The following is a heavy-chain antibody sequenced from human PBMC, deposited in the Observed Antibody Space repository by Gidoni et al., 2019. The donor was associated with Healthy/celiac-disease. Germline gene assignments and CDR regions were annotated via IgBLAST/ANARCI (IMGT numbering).Heavy chain of an antibody. D-gene: IGHD6-19*01. Sequence: QVQLQQWCAGLLKPSATLSLTCAVSGGSFSGYYWSWIRQPPGKGLEWIGEINHSGSTNYNPSRKSRVTISVDTSKNQFALKLSSVTAADTAVYYCASLAVAGPFDYWGQGTLVTVSS. CDR2: INHSGST. J-gene: IGHJ4*02. CDR1: GGSFSGYY. CDR3: ASLAVAGPFDY. V-gene: IGHV4-34*01.